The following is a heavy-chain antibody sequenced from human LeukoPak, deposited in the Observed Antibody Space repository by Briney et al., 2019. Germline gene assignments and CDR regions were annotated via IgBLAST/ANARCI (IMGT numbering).Heavy chain of an antibody. CDR2: IYYSGGT. J-gene: IGHJ4*02. Sequence: PSETLSLTCTVSGGSMNPYFWSWIRQPPGKGLEWIGYIYYSGGTSYNASLKSRVTIPVDTSKSQFSLRLSSVTAADTAVYYCARVSQDYYDRSGYYYFDFWGLGTLVTVSS. CDR1: GGSMNPYF. D-gene: IGHD3-22*01. CDR3: ARVSQDYYDRSGYYYFDF. V-gene: IGHV4-59*01.